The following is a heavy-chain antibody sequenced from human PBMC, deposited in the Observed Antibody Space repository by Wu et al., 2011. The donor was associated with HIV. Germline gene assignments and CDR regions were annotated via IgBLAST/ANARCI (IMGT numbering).Heavy chain of an antibody. D-gene: IGHD6-19*01. J-gene: IGHJ4*02. V-gene: IGHV1-69*08. CDR2: ILPIFGTA. CDR3: ARDPILAVAGTKSF. CDR1: GGTFSSYT. Sequence: QVQLVQSGAEVKRPGSSVKVSCKASGGTFSSYTFSWVRQAPGQGLEWMGRILPIFGTANYAQKFQGRLTITADKSTNTANMELSSLRSEDTAVYYCARDPILAVAGTKSFWGQGTLVSGLL.